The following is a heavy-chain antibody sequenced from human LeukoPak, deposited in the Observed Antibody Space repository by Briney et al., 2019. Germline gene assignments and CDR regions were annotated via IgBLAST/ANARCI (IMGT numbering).Heavy chain of an antibody. CDR2: ISGSGGST. Sequence: GGSLRLSCAASGFTFSSYAMSWVRQAPGKGLEWVSSISGSGGSTYYADSMRGRFTVSRDNSRNTLALQMNSLRAEDTAVYYCAGSPTVDAAFDIWGQGTMVTVSS. D-gene: IGHD4-23*01. J-gene: IGHJ3*02. V-gene: IGHV3-23*01. CDR3: AGSPTVDAAFDI. CDR1: GFTFSSYA.